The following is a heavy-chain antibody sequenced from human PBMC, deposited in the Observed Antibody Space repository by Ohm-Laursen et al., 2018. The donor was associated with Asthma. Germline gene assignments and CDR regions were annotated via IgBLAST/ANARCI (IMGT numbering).Heavy chain of an antibody. Sequence: GSLRLSCAASGFTFSSYSMNWVRQAPGKGLEWVSYITSYSSTTYYADSVKGRFTISRDNAKNSLYLQMNSLRAEDTAVYYCAREFFGEFRSGPCDYWGQGNLVTVSS. V-gene: IGHV3-48*01. D-gene: IGHD3-10*01. CDR2: ITSYSSTT. J-gene: IGHJ4*02. CDR3: AREFFGEFRSGPCDY. CDR1: GFTFSSYS.